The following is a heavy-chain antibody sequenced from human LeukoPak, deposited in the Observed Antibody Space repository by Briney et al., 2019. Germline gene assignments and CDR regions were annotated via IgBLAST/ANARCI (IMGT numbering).Heavy chain of an antibody. V-gene: IGHV5-51*01. CDR3: ARLRTSYCSSTSCWGSYYYGMDV. CDR2: IYPGDSDT. D-gene: IGHD2-2*01. CDR1: GYSFTSYW. Sequence: GESLKISCKGSGYSFTSYWIGWVRQMPGKGLEWMGIIYPGDSDTRYSPSFQSQVTISADKSISTAYLQWSSLKASDTAMYYCARLRTSYCSSTSCWGSYYYGMDVWGQGTTVTVSS. J-gene: IGHJ6*02.